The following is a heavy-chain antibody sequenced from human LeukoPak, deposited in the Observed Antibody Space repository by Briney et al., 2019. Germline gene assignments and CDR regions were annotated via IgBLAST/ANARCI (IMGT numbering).Heavy chain of an antibody. Sequence: SETLSLTCSVSGGSISLSYYYWGWIRQPPGKALEWIGSVYYSGTTSYNPSLKSRVTISVDMSKNHFSLRLSSVTAADTAVYYCARRIVGDYYYMDVWGKGTTVTVSS. D-gene: IGHD3-22*01. J-gene: IGHJ6*03. V-gene: IGHV4-39*02. CDR3: ARRIVGDYYYMDV. CDR1: GGSISLSYYY. CDR2: VYYSGTT.